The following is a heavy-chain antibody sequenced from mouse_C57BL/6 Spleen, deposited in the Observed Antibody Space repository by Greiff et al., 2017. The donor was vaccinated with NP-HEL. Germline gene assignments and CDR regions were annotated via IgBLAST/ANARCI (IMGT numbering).Heavy chain of an antibody. CDR1: GYTFTDYE. J-gene: IGHJ2*01. CDR2: IDPETGGT. CDR3: STGKDYFDY. V-gene: IGHV1-15*01. D-gene: IGHD4-1*02. Sequence: VKLVESGAELVRPGASVTLSCKASGYTFTDYEMHWVKQTPVHGLEWIGAIDPETGGTAYNQKFKGKAILTADKSSSTAYMELRSLTSEDSAVYYSSTGKDYFDYWGQGTTLTVSS.